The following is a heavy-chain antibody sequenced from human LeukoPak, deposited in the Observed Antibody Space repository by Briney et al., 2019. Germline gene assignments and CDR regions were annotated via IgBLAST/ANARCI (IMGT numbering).Heavy chain of an antibody. J-gene: IGHJ5*02. CDR3: AGAKSGSYYWFDP. Sequence: PSQTLSLTCTVSGGSISSYYWSWIRQPPGKGLEWIGYIYYSGSTNYNPSLKSRVTISVDTSKNQFSLKLSSVTAADTAVYYCAGAKSGSYYWFDPWGQGTLVTVSS. V-gene: IGHV4-59*01. CDR1: GGSISSYY. D-gene: IGHD1-26*01. CDR2: IYYSGST.